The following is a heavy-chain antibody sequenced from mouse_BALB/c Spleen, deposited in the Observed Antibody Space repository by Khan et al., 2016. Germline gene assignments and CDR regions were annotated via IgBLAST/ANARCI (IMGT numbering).Heavy chain of an antibody. Sequence: EVELVESGGGLVQPGGSLRLSCATSGFTFTDYYMSWVRQPPEKALEWLGFIRNKANGYTTEYSASVKGRFTISRDNSQSILYLQMNILRAKDSASYYCVRDAYVNYGYFHVMDYWGQGTSVTVSS. D-gene: IGHD2-1*01. CDR3: VRDAYVNYGYFHVMDY. V-gene: IGHV7-3*02. CDR1: GFTFTDYY. J-gene: IGHJ4*01. CDR2: IRNKANGYTT.